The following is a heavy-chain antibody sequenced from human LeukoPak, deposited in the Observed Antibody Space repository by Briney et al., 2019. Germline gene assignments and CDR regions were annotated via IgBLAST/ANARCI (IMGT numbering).Heavy chain of an antibody. CDR3: ARYPFHGGYFDY. CDR2: IYYSGSN. V-gene: IGHV4-39*01. D-gene: IGHD3-16*01. Sequence: PSETLSLTCTVSGGSISSSSYYWGWIRQPPGKGLEWIGSIYYSGSNYYNPSLKNRVTISVDTSKNQFSLKLSSVTAADTAVYYCARYPFHGGYFDYWGQGTLVTVSS. J-gene: IGHJ4*02. CDR1: GGSISSSSYY.